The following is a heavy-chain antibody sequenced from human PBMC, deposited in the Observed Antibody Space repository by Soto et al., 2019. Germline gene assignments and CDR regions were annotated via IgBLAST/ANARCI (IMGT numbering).Heavy chain of an antibody. J-gene: IGHJ4*02. V-gene: IGHV4-39*01. CDR2: IYYSGST. D-gene: IGHD6-19*01. CDR3: ARGNGQWLEAFDY. Sequence: ESLSVPCTVSGGSISSSRYYWGWIRQPPGKGLEWIVSIYYSGSTYYNPSLKSRVTISVDTSKNQFSLKLSSVTAADTAVYYCARGNGQWLEAFDYWGQGTLVTVSS. CDR1: GGSISSSRYY.